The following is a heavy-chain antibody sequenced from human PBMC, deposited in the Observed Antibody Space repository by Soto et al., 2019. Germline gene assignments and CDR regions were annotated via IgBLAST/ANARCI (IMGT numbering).Heavy chain of an antibody. CDR2: INHSGST. CDR3: ARGGRLGIAAAGTYYYYGIDV. D-gene: IGHD6-13*01. J-gene: IGHJ6*02. V-gene: IGHV4-34*01. Sequence: SETLSLTCAVYGGSFSGYYWSWIRQPPGKGLEWIGEINHSGSTNYNPSLKSRVTISVDTSKNQFSLKLSSVTAADTAVYYCARGGRLGIAAAGTYYYYGIDVWGQGTTVTVSS. CDR1: GGSFSGYY.